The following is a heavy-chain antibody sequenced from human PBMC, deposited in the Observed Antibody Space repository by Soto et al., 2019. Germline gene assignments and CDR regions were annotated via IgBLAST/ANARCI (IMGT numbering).Heavy chain of an antibody. D-gene: IGHD3-22*01. CDR3: ARSYYDSSGGFDY. CDR1: GGSISSGGYY. J-gene: IGHJ4*02. V-gene: IGHV4-31*03. CDR2: IYYSGST. Sequence: PSETLSLTCTVSGGSISSGGYYWSWIRQHPGKGLEWIGYIYYSGSTYYNPSLKSRVTISVDTSKNQFSLKLSSVTAADTAVYYCARSYYDSSGGFDYWGQGTLVTVSS.